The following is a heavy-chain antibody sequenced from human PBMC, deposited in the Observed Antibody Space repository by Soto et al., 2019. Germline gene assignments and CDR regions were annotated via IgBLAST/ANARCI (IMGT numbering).Heavy chain of an antibody. D-gene: IGHD3-10*01. Sequence: QDQLVQSGGAVKKPGASVKVSCKTSGYTFTSHGISWVRQAPGQGREWMGWISTYNSKTDYAQKLQGRITMTAHTHPSTTCAECRSQRASQTAVYYGVRLLTRGVSYREDAFDIWGQGTTVTVSS. V-gene: IGHV1-18*01. CDR2: ISTYNSKT. CDR1: GYTFTSHG. CDR3: VRLLTRGVSYREDAFDI. J-gene: IGHJ3*02.